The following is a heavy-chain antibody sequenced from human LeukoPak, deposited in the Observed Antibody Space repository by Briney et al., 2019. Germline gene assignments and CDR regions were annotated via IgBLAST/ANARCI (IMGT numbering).Heavy chain of an antibody. D-gene: IGHD3-16*02. CDR2: VYYSGST. J-gene: IGHJ4*02. Sequence: PSETLSLICTVSGGSISSYYWSWIRQPPGKGPEWIAYVYYSGSTDYSPSLKHRATISVDTSMNQFSLSLSSVTAADTAIYYCARAVISFGGTIAKGFACWGQGTLVTVSS. CDR1: GGSISSYY. CDR3: ARAVISFGGTIAKGFAC. V-gene: IGHV4-59*01.